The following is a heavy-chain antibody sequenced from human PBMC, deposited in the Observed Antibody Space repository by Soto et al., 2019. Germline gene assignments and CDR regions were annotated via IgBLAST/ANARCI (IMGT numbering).Heavy chain of an antibody. Sequence: PGGSLRLSCTASGFTFGDYAMSWVRQAPGKGLEWVGFIRSKAYGGTTEYAASVKGRFTISRDDSKSIAYLQMNSLKTEDTAVYYCTRFGYSSSYYYYGMDVWGQGTTVTVSS. CDR1: GFTFGDYA. J-gene: IGHJ6*02. D-gene: IGHD6-6*01. CDR2: IRSKAYGGTT. V-gene: IGHV3-49*04. CDR3: TRFGYSSSYYYYGMDV.